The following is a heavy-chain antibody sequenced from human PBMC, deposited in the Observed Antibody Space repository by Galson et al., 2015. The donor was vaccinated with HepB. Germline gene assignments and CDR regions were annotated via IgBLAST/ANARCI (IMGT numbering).Heavy chain of an antibody. J-gene: IGHJ4*02. V-gene: IGHV3-49*03. D-gene: IGHD2-15*01. CDR1: GFTFGDFA. Sequence: SLRLSCAASGFTFGDFAMSWFRQAPGKGLEWVGFIRSKAYGGTTEYAASVKGRFTISRDDSKSIAYLQMNSLKTEDTAVYYCRTCSGGSCYSGEGLVYYFDYWGQGTLVTVSS. CDR3: RTCSGGSCYSGEGLVYYFDY. CDR2: IRSKAYGGTT.